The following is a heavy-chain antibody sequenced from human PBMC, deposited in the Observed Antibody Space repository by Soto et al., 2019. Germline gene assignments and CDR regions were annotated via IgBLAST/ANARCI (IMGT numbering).Heavy chain of an antibody. CDR2: IHPYSGNT. Sequence: GASVKVSCKASGYTFTTYGIRWVRQAPGQGLEWMGWIHPYSGNTGYAQKFQGRVTMTRGTSINTAYMELNSLRSEDTAVYYCARGTYYYGSGTYLGFAYWGKGTLVTVSS. J-gene: IGHJ4*02. CDR3: ARGTYYYGSGTYLGFAY. D-gene: IGHD3-10*01. V-gene: IGHV1-8*01. CDR1: GYTFTTYG.